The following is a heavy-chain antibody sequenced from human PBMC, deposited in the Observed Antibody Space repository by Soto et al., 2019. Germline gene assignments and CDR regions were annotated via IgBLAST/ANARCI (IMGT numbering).Heavy chain of an antibody. Sequence: QVQLVESGGGVVQPGRSLRLSCAASGFTFSSYGMHWVRQAPGKGLEWVAVISYDGSNKYYADSVKGRFTISRDNSENTLYLQMNSLRAEDTAVYYCAKEGSNWNEFDYWGQGTLVTVSS. V-gene: IGHV3-30*18. CDR3: AKEGSNWNEFDY. CDR1: GFTFSSYG. CDR2: ISYDGSNK. D-gene: IGHD1-1*01. J-gene: IGHJ4*02.